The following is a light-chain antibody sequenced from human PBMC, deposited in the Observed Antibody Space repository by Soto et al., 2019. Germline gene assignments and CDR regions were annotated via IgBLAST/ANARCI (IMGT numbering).Light chain of an antibody. CDR2: KVS. Sequence: VMIQSQFSLPVNHGQPASISCRASQSLVYRDGTTYLTWFKQRXGQSPRXLSYKVSKRDSGVPDRFSGSGSGTDVTLKISRVDAEDVAVYYCMQGNHWPPTFGQGTKVDIK. CDR1: QSLVYRDGTTY. J-gene: IGKJ1*01. V-gene: IGKV2-30*01. CDR3: MQGNHWPPT.